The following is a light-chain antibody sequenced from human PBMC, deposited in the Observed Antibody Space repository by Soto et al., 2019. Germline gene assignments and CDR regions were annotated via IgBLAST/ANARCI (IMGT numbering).Light chain of an antibody. V-gene: IGKV3-20*01. CDR1: QSVGSTY. CDR2: GAS. CDR3: QQYGETPWT. J-gene: IGKJ1*01. Sequence: EVGLTQSPDTLSLSPGVRATLSCRASQSVGSTYVAWYQQKPGQAPRLLIFGASSRATGIADRFSGSGSGTDFTLTISRLEPEDFAVYYCQQYGETPWTFGQGTKVDIK.